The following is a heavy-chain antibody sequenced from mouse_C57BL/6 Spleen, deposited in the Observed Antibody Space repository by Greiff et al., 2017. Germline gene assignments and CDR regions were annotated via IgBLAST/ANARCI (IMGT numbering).Heavy chain of an antibody. D-gene: IGHD3-2*02. CDR3: ARSGTAQATFYFDY. V-gene: IGHV1-55*01. CDR1: GYTFTSYW. Sequence: QVQLQQPGAELVKPGASVKMSCKASGYTFTSYWITWVKQRPGQGLEWIGDIYPGSGSTNDNEKFKSKATLTVDTASSTAYMQLSSLTSEDSAVYYCARSGTAQATFYFDYWGKGTTLTVAS. J-gene: IGHJ2*01. CDR2: IYPGSGST.